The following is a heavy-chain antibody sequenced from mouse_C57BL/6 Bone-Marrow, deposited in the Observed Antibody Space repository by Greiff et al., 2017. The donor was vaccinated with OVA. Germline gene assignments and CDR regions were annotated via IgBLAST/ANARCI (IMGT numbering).Heavy chain of an antibody. J-gene: IGHJ4*01. CDR3: ARRAAQATGAMDY. Sequence: VQLQQSGAELAKPGASVKLSCKASGYTFTSYWMHWVKQRPGQGLEWIGYINPSSGYNKYNQKLKDKATLTADKSSSTAYMQLSSLTYEDSAVYYCARRAAQATGAMDYWGQGTSVTVSS. CDR2: INPSSGYN. CDR1: GYTFTSYW. V-gene: IGHV1-7*01. D-gene: IGHD3-2*02.